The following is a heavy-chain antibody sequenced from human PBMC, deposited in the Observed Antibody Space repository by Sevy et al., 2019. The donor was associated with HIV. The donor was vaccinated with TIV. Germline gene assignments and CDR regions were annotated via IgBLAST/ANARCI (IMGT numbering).Heavy chain of an antibody. CDR2: IYYNGHI. CDR3: AGENAWGSGYS. CDR1: GGSITSLY. D-gene: IGHD6-19*01. Sequence: SETLSLTCTVSGGSITSLYWNWIRQPPGKGLEWIANIYYNGHINYNLSLKSRVTLSPDTSKNQFSLRLSSVTAADTAMYYCAGENAWGSGYSWGQGTLVTVSS. J-gene: IGHJ4*02. V-gene: IGHV4-59*08.